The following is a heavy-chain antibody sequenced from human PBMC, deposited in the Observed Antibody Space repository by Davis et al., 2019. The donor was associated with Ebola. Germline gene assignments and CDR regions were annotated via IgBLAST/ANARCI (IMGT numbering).Heavy chain of an antibody. CDR3: ATLPLI. V-gene: IGHV7-4-1*02. Sequence: ASAQVSCKASGYTFTGYYMHWVRQAPGQGLEWMGWINTNTGKARYAKGFTGRFVFSLDTSVTTAYLQISGLKAEDTAVYYCATLPLIWGQGTLVTVTS. CDR1: GYTFTGYY. J-gene: IGHJ3*02. CDR2: INTNTGKA.